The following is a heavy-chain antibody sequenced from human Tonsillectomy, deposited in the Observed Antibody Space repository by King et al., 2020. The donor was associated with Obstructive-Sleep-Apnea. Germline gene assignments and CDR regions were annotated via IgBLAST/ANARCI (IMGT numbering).Heavy chain of an antibody. V-gene: IGHV4-31*03. CDR3: ARCQGSDYYYGMDV. Sequence: VQLQESGPGLVKPSETLSLTCTVSGGSISSGGYYWSWIRQHPGKGLGWIGYIYYSGSTYYNPSLKSRVTISVDTSKNQFSLKLSSVTAADTAVYYCARCQGSDYYYGMDVWGQGTTVTVSS. CDR2: IYYSGST. CDR1: GGSISSGGYY. D-gene: IGHD6-6*01. J-gene: IGHJ6*02.